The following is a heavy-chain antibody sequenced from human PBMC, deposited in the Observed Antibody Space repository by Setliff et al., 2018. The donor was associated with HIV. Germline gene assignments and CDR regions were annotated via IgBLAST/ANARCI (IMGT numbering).Heavy chain of an antibody. D-gene: IGHD3-10*01. J-gene: IGHJ4*02. CDR1: GGTISNSG. CDR3: ARDFGGRWTFDY. Sequence: SVKVSCKASGGTISNSGISWVRQAPGQGLEWMGGFLPMLGISNYAQKFQGRVTMTRDTSTTTVYMELSSLTSEDTAIYYCARDFGGRWTFDYWGQGTLVTVSS. CDR2: FLPMLGIS. V-gene: IGHV1-69*10.